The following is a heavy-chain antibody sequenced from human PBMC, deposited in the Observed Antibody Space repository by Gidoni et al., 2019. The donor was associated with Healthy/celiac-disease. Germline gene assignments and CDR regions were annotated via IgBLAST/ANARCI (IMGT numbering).Heavy chain of an antibody. CDR2: IDWDDDK. CDR3: ARMYSSSFGPKDAFDI. D-gene: IGHD6-6*01. CDR1: GFSLSTSGMR. Sequence: QVTLKESGPALVKPTQTLTLTCTFSGFSLSTSGMRVSWIRQPPGKALEWLARIDWDDDKFYSTSLKTRLTISKDTSKNQVVLTMTNMDPVDTATYYCARMYSSSFGPKDAFDIWGQGTMVTVSS. V-gene: IGHV2-70*04. J-gene: IGHJ3*02.